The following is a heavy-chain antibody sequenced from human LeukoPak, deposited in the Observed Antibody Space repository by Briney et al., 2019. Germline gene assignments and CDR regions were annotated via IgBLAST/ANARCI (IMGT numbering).Heavy chain of an antibody. J-gene: IGHJ6*02. Sequence: PSETLSLTCTVSGGSISSYYRSWIRQPPGKGLEWIGRIYTSGSTNYNPSLKSRVTMSVDTSKNQVSLKLSSVTAADTAVYYCARDHYDFWSGDYKGYGMDVWGQGTTVTVSS. V-gene: IGHV4-4*07. CDR2: IYTSGST. D-gene: IGHD3-3*01. CDR3: ARDHYDFWSGDYKGYGMDV. CDR1: GGSISSYY.